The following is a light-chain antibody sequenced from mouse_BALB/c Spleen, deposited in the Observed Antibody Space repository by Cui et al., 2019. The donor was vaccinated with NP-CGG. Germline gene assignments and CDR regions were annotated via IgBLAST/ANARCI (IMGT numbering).Light chain of an antibody. CDR3: ALWYSNHWV. J-gene: IGLJ1*01. V-gene: IGLV1*01. CDR2: GTN. Sequence: QPVVTQATALTTSPGETVTLTCRSSTGAVTTRNYANWVQEKPDHLFTGLIGGTNNRAPGVPARFSGSLIGDKAALTITGAQTEDEAIYFCALWYSNHWVFGGGTKLTVL. CDR1: TGAVTTRNY.